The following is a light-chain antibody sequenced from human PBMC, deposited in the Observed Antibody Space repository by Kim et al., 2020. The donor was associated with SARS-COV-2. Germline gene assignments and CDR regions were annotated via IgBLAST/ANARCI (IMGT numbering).Light chain of an antibody. V-gene: IGKV3-15*01. CDR2: DAS. CDR1: QSVITN. CDR3: QQYKSWPLT. Sequence: EKVMTQSPVTLSVSPGERATLSCRASQSVITNVAWYQQKPGQAPRLLIYDASTRATGIPDRFSGTGSGTEFSLTISSLQSEDCAVYYWQQYKSWPLTFGGGTKVDIK. J-gene: IGKJ4*01.